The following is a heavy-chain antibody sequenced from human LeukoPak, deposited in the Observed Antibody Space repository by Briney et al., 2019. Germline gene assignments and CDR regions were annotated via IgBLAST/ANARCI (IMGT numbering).Heavy chain of an antibody. CDR2: INPSDGSI. CDR3: AKAPRNSSTMLDY. V-gene: IGHV1-46*01. Sequence: ASVKVSCKASGYTFTSYWIQWVRQAPGQGLEWMGLINPSDGSIAYAHRFQGRVAMTRDTSTSIVYMDLSSLRSGDTAVYYCAKAPRNSSTMLDYWGQGTLLTVSS. J-gene: IGHJ4*02. CDR1: GYTFTSYW. D-gene: IGHD6-13*01.